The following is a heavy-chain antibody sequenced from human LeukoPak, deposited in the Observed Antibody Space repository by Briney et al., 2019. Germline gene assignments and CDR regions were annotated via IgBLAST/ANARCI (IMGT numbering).Heavy chain of an antibody. CDR3: ARDKFPGIAAAGPHLFDY. J-gene: IGHJ4*02. CDR2: INQDGSEK. CDR1: GFTFSSYW. D-gene: IGHD6-13*01. V-gene: IGHV3-7*01. Sequence: QPGGSLRLSCAASGFTFSSYWMSWVRQAPGKGLEWVANINQDGSEKYYVDSVKGRFTVSRDNAKNSLYLQMNSLRAEDTAVYYCARDKFPGIAAAGPHLFDYWGQGTLVTVSS.